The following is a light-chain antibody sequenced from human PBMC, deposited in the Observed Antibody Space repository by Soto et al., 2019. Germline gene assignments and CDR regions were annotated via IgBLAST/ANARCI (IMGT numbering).Light chain of an antibody. CDR2: GAS. CDR3: QHDSSSPWT. V-gene: IGKV3-20*01. J-gene: IGKJ1*01. Sequence: EIVLTQSPGTLSLSPGERATLSCRASQSVSKYLAWYQQKLGQAPRVLIYGASSRATGIPDRFSGSGSGTDFILTISRLEPEDFAVYYCQHDSSSPWTFGQGTKVEIK. CDR1: QSVSKY.